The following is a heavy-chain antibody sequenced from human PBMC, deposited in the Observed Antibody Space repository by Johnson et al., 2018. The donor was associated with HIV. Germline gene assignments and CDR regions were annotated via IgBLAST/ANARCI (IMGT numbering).Heavy chain of an antibody. J-gene: IGHJ3*02. CDR1: GFTFSSYA. CDR3: ATLEYSSSPGGYGAFDI. CDR2: ISGSGGST. V-gene: IGHV3-23*04. Sequence: VQLVESGGGLVKPGGSLRLSCAASGFTFSSYAMSWVRQAPRKGLEWVSAISGSGGSTYYADSVKGRFTISRDNSKNTLYLQMNSLRAEDTAVYYCATLEYSSSPGGYGAFDIWGQGTMVTVSS. D-gene: IGHD6-6*01.